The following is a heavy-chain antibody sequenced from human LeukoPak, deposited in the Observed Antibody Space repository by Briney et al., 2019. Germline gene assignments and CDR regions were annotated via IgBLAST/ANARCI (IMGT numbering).Heavy chain of an antibody. V-gene: IGHV3-7*01. J-gene: IGHJ4*02. CDR1: GFTFSSYW. CDR3: AIMREDSSGYYYYFDY. D-gene: IGHD3-22*01. Sequence: GGSLRLSCAASGFTFSSYWMSWVRQAPGKGLEWVANIKQDGSEKYYVDSVKGRFTISRDNAKNSLYLQMNSLRAEDTAVYYCAIMREDSSGYYYYFDYWGQGTLVTVSS. CDR2: IKQDGSEK.